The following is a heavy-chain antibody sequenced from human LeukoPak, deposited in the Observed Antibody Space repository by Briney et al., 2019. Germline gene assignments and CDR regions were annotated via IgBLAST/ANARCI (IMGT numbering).Heavy chain of an antibody. V-gene: IGHV3-21*01. CDR1: GFTFSSYS. Sequence: GGSLRLSCAASGFTFSSYSMNWVRQAPGKGLEWVASISSIRSYKYYADSLKGRFTISRDNAKNSLYLQMNSLRAEDTAVYYCARHIPKSRRGCSGGSCPRKLHDAFDIWGQGTMVTVSS. CDR2: ISSIRSYK. CDR3: ARHIPKSRRGCSGGSCPRKLHDAFDI. J-gene: IGHJ3*02. D-gene: IGHD2-15*01.